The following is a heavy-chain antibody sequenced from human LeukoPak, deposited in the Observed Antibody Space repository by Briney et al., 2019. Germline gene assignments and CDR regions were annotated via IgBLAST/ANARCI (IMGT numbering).Heavy chain of an antibody. D-gene: IGHD3-10*01. CDR2: MYYSGST. Sequence: PSETLSLTCTVSGGSISSYYWSWIRQPPGKGLEWIGYMYYSGSTKYNPSLKSRVTISVHTFQNQFSLKLSSVTAPDAAVYYCARGAYYYSSAIGRYVMDVWGQGATVTVSS. V-gene: IGHV4-59*01. J-gene: IGHJ6*02. CDR3: ARGAYYYSSAIGRYVMDV. CDR1: GGSISSYY.